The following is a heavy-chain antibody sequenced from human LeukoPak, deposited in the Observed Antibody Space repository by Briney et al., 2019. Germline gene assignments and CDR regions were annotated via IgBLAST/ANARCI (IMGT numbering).Heavy chain of an antibody. CDR1: GFTFSSYA. J-gene: IGHJ4*02. Sequence: GGSLRLSCAASGFTFSSYAMSWVRQAPGKGLEWVSSISGSGGDTFYGDSVKGRFTISRDNSKNTLYLQMNSLRAEDTAVYYCAKAGSSWYYFDYWGQGTLVTVSS. CDR3: AKAGSSWYYFDY. CDR2: ISGSGGDT. D-gene: IGHD6-13*01. V-gene: IGHV3-23*01.